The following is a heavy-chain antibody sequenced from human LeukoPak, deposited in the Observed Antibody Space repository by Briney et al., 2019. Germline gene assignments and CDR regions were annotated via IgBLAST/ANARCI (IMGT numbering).Heavy chain of an antibody. D-gene: IGHD6-19*01. CDR1: GFTFNTYA. V-gene: IGHV3-30*03. CDR2: VSYDGGAK. J-gene: IGHJ4*02. Sequence: GRSLRLSCAASGFTFNTYALHWVRQAPGKGLEWVAVVSYDGGAKYYADSVKGRFTISRDNSKNTVDLQMYSLRAEDSAVYYCARSLGSGWIHLVEYWGQGTLVTVSS. CDR3: ARSLGSGWIHLVEY.